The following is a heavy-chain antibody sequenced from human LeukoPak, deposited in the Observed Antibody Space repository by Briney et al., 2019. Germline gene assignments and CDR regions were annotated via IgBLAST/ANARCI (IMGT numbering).Heavy chain of an antibody. J-gene: IGHJ4*02. CDR3: AARGFSSSWYDFDY. D-gene: IGHD6-13*01. CDR1: GFTFSSNY. Sequence: GGSLRLSCAASGFTFSSNYMSWVRQAPGKGLEWVSVIYSGGSTYYADSVKGRFTISRDNSKNTLYLKMNSLRAEDTAVYYCAARGFSSSWYDFDYWGQGTLVTVSS. V-gene: IGHV3-66*01. CDR2: IYSGGST.